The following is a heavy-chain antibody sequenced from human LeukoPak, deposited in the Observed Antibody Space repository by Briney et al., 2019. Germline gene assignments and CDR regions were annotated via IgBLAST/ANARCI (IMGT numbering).Heavy chain of an antibody. CDR2: INPNSGGT. D-gene: IGHD3-3*01. Sequence: GASVTVSCKASGYTFTGYYMHWVRQAPGQGLEWMGWINPNSGGTNYAQKFQGRVTMTRDTSISQAYMELSRLRSDDTAVYYCARGPGVTNFGVVNHYMHVWGKGTTVTVSS. CDR3: ARGPGVTNFGVVNHYMHV. CDR1: GYTFTGYY. J-gene: IGHJ6*03. V-gene: IGHV1-2*02.